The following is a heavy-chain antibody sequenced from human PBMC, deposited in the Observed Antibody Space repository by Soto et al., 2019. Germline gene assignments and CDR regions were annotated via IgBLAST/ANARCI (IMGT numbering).Heavy chain of an antibody. J-gene: IGHJ4*02. D-gene: IGHD3-16*02. CDR2: ISGSGGST. CDR3: AKDPIGPYVWGSYRDYFDY. V-gene: IGHV3-23*01. Sequence: GGSLRLSCAASGFTFSSYAMSWVRQAPGKGLEWVSAISGSGGSTYYADSVKGRFTISRDNSKNTLYLQMNSLRAEDTAVYYCAKDPIGPYVWGSYRDYFDYWGQGTLVTVSS. CDR1: GFTFSSYA.